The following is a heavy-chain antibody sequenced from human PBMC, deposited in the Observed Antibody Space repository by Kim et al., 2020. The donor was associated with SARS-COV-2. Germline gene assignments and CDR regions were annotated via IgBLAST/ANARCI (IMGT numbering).Heavy chain of an antibody. CDR1: GFTFSSYW. CDR3: ARDGDLYSSGKDAFDI. CDR2: IKQDGNQK. J-gene: IGHJ3*02. V-gene: IGHV3-7*01. Sequence: GGSLRLSCAASGFTFSSYWMTWVRQAPGKGLEWVANIKQDGNQKYYVDSVKGRFTISRDNAKNSLYLQMNSLRTEDKAVYYCARDGDLYSSGKDAFDIWG. D-gene: IGHD6-19*01.